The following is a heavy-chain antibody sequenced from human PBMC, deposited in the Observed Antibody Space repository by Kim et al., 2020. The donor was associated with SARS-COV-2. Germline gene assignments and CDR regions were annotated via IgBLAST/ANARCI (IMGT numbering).Heavy chain of an antibody. CDR3: ARVSPPNYDSPIWFDP. V-gene: IGHV3-21*01. J-gene: IGHJ5*02. Sequence: SVKGRFTISRDNAKNSLYLQMNSLRAEDTAVYYCARVSPPNYDSPIWFDPWGQGTLVTVSS. D-gene: IGHD3-3*01.